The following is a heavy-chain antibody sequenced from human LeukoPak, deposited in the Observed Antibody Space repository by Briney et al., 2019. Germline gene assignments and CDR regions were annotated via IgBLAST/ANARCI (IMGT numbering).Heavy chain of an antibody. J-gene: IGHJ3*02. V-gene: IGHV3-7*01. D-gene: IGHD4-11*01. CDR2: IKQDASEK. CDR3: ARGSNGIDAFDI. Sequence: GGSLRLCCAASGFTFSSYWMSWVRQAPGKGLEWVANIKQDASEKYYVDSVKDRFTISRDNAKNSLYLQMNSLRAEDTAVYYCARGSNGIDAFDIWGQGTMVTVSS. CDR1: GFTFSSYW.